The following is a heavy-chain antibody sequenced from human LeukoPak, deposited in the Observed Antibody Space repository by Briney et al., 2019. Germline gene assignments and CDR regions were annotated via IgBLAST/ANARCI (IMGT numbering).Heavy chain of an antibody. V-gene: IGHV3-30*04. Sequence: PGGSLRLSCAASGFTFSSFAMHWVRQAPGKGLEWVAVIPYDGSNKYYADSVKGRFTISRDNSKNTLYLQMNSLRAEDTAVYYCARVYYDILTGYYNQVFGYWGQGTLVTVSS. CDR1: GFTFSSFA. J-gene: IGHJ4*02. CDR2: IPYDGSNK. D-gene: IGHD3-9*01. CDR3: ARVYYDILTGYYNQVFGY.